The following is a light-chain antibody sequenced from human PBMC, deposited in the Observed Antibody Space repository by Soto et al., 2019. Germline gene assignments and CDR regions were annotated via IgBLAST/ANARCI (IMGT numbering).Light chain of an antibody. CDR1: QGINSD. CDR2: AAT. Sequence: DIQLTQSPAFLSASVGDRVTITYRASQGINSDLAWYQQKPGRAPKLLIYAATTLQSGVPSRFSGSGSGTEFTLTISSLQPDDFATYYCQHFNNYPLTFGGGAKVEI. CDR3: QHFNNYPLT. V-gene: IGKV1-9*01. J-gene: IGKJ4*01.